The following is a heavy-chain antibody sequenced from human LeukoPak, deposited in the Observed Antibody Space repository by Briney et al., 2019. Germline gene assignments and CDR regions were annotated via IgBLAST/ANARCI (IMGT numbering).Heavy chain of an antibody. Sequence: GGSLRLSCAASGFTFSSYYMHWVRQAPGKGLEWVSFIRYDGSNKYYADSVKGRFTISRDNSKNTLYLQMNSRRAEDTAVYYGAKDSSEYSCGWYYFDYWGQGTLVTVSS. CDR1: GFTFSSYY. CDR2: IRYDGSNK. D-gene: IGHD6-19*01. V-gene: IGHV3-30*02. J-gene: IGHJ4*02. CDR3: AKDSSEYSCGWYYFDY.